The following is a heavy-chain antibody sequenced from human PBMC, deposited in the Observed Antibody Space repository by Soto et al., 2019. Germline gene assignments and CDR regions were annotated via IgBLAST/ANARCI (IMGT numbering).Heavy chain of an antibody. CDR1: GFTFSSFS. V-gene: IGHV3-48*01. J-gene: IGHJ5*02. D-gene: IGHD3-22*01. CDR3: ARSGVVAVSNWFDP. CDR2: ITGSSSTI. Sequence: GGSLRLSCAASGFTFSSFSMNWVRRAPGKGLEWVSYITGSSSTIYYADPVKGRFTISRDNAKNSLYLQMNSLRADDTAVYYCARSGVVAVSNWFDPWGQGTLVTVSS.